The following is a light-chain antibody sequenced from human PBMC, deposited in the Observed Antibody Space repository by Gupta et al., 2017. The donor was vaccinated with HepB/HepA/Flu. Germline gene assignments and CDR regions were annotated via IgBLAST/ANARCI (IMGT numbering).Light chain of an antibody. V-gene: IGLV2-23*02. CDR2: EVS. J-gene: IGLJ2*01. CDR3: CSYAGSYTLGV. Sequence: QSALTQPASVSGSPGQSITISCTRTSSDVGSYDLVSWYQQHPGKAPKLMIHEVSKRPSGVSNRFSGSKSGNTASLTISGLQAEDEADYYCCSYAGSYTLGVFGGGTKLTVL. CDR1: SSDVGSYDL.